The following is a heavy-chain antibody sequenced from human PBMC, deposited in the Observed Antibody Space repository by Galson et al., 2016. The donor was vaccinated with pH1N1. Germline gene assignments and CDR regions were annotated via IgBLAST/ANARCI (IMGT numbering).Heavy chain of an antibody. Sequence: TLSLTCAVSGGSISAHNWWSWVRQPPGKGLEWIGEVYNDGRTNYKASLKSRATVSMDKSKNQVSLTLTSVTAADTAVYYCARWYSYSSNTFDVWGQGTLVTVSS. CDR1: GGSISAHNW. J-gene: IGHJ3*01. CDR2: VYNDGRT. D-gene: IGHD1-26*01. V-gene: IGHV4-4*02. CDR3: ARWYSYSSNTFDV.